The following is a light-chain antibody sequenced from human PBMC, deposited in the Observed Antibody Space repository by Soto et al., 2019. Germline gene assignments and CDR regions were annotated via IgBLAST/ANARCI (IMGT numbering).Light chain of an antibody. J-gene: IGKJ3*01. CDR2: AAS. CDR3: PKYNSASFT. V-gene: IGKV1-27*01. Sequence: DIQMTQSPSSLSASVGDRVTITCRASQGISNYLAWYQQKPWKVPKLLIYAASTLQSGVPSRFSGSGSGTDFTLNISSLQPEDVATYYCPKYNSASFTFGPGTKVYIK. CDR1: QGISNY.